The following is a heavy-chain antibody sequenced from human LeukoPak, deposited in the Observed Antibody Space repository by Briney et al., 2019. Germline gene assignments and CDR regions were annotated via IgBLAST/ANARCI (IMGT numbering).Heavy chain of an antibody. CDR1: GYTFTGYC. CDR2: INPNSGGT. CDR3: AGGDHQVVHNWFDP. V-gene: IGHV1-2*02. J-gene: IGHJ5*02. Sequence: GASVKVSCKASGYTFTGYCMHWVRQAPGQGLEWMGWINPNSGGTNYAQKFQGRVTMTRDTSISTAYMELSRLRSDDTAVYYCAGGDHQVVHNWFDPWGQGTLVTVSS. D-gene: IGHD2-21*02.